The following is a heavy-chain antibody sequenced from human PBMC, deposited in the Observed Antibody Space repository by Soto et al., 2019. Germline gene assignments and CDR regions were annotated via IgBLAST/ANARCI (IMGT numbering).Heavy chain of an antibody. CDR3: ARPPGYSSSWYYYATDV. Sequence: ASVRVSCKASGYTFTSYDINWVRQATGQGLEWMGWMNPNSGNTGYAQKFQGRVTMTRNTSISTAYMELSSLRSEDTAVYYCARPPGYSSSWYYYATDVSGPGPTVTVSS. D-gene: IGHD6-13*01. J-gene: IGHJ6*02. CDR1: GYTFTSYD. V-gene: IGHV1-8*01. CDR2: MNPNSGNT.